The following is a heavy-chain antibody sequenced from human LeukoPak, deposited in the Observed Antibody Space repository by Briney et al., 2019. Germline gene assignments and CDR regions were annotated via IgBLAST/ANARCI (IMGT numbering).Heavy chain of an antibody. D-gene: IGHD2-2*01. V-gene: IGHV6-1*01. Sequence: SQTLSLTCAISGDILSSNSSAWHWLRQSPSRGLECLGRTYYRSKWYNDYAVSVKSRITINPDASKNQFSLQLNSVTPEDTAVYYCARHSTSQQFDYWGQGTLVTVSS. CDR2: TYYRSKWYN. CDR1: GDILSSNSSA. J-gene: IGHJ4*02. CDR3: ARHSTSQQFDY.